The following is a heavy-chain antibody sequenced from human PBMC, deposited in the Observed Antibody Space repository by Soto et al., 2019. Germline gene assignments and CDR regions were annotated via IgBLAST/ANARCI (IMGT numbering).Heavy chain of an antibody. J-gene: IGHJ3*02. Sequence: QVQLVQSGAEVKKPGASVKVSCKASGYTFTSYGISWVRQAPGQGLEWMGWISAYNGNTNYAQKLQGRVTMTTDTXTXTXXMELRSLRSDDTAVYYCARDGYDFWSGYYRLAFDIWGQGTMVTVSS. CDR2: ISAYNGNT. CDR1: GYTFTSYG. D-gene: IGHD3-3*01. V-gene: IGHV1-18*01. CDR3: ARDGYDFWSGYYRLAFDI.